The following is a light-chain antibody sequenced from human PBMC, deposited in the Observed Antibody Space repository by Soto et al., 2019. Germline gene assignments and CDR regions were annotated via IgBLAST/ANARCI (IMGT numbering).Light chain of an antibody. CDR2: EVS. Sequence: QSALTQPASVSGSPGQSITISCTGTSSDIGGYNYVSWYQHHPGKAPKLVISEVSDRPSGVSNRFSSSKSGNTASLTISGLQAEDEANYYCSSYTTTITHVVFGGGTKLTVL. J-gene: IGLJ2*01. CDR1: SSDIGGYNY. V-gene: IGLV2-14*01. CDR3: SSYTTTITHVV.